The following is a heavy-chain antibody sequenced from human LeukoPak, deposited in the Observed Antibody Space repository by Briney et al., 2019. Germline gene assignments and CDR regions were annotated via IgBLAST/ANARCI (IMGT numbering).Heavy chain of an antibody. V-gene: IGHV1-18*01. CDR1: GYSFTSYG. CDR3: ARDPLYALDI. CDR2: ISADNGKT. Sequence: ASVKVSSKASGYSFTSYGISWVRQAPGQGLEWMGWISADNGKTNYAQNLQGRVTVTTDTSTSTAYMELRTLRSGDTAVYYCARDPLYALDIWGQGTMVTVSS. J-gene: IGHJ3*02.